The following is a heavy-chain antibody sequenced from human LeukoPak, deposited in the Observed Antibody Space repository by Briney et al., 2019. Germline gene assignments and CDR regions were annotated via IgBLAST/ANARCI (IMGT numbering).Heavy chain of an antibody. D-gene: IGHD5-18*01. CDR3: ARQTAMGRSGDY. Sequence: GESLKISCKASGYSFTSYWIGWVRQMPGKCLEWMGIIDPSDSETRYTPSFQGQVTISADKSLSTAYLQWNSLKASDTAMYYCARQTAMGRSGDYWGQGTLVTVSS. CDR1: GYSFTSYW. J-gene: IGHJ4*02. CDR2: IDPSDSET. V-gene: IGHV5-51*01.